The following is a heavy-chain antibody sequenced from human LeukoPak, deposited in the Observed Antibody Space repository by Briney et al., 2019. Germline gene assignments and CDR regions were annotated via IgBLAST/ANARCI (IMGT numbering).Heavy chain of an antibody. CDR1: GFTFSSYS. Sequence: GGSLRLSCAASGFTFSSYSMNWVRQTPGKGLVWVSVTYSGGNTDYADSVKGRFTISRDNSRNTLYLQMSSLRVEDTAIYYCARGRDYFPIDYWGQGTFVIVSS. CDR2: TYSGGNT. V-gene: IGHV3-53*01. CDR3: ARGRDYFPIDY. D-gene: IGHD2/OR15-2a*01. J-gene: IGHJ4*02.